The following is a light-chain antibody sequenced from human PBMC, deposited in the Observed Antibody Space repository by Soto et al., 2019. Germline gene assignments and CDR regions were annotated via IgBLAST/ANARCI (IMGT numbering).Light chain of an antibody. CDR2: DAS. CDR3: KQNNSYSPKRT. CDR1: QSISSW. J-gene: IGKJ1*01. Sequence: DIQMTQSPSTLSASVGDRVTITCRASQSISSWLAWYQQKPGKAPKLLIYDASSLESGVPSRFSGSGSGTEFTHPINSRQPDDFETYNRKQNNSYSPKRTCDQGPKVKIK. V-gene: IGKV1-5*01.